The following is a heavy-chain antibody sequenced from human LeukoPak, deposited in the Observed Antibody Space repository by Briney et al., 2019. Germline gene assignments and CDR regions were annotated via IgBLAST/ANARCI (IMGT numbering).Heavy chain of an antibody. CDR3: ARDSGAIAVVRFDY. V-gene: IGHV4-4*07. J-gene: IGHJ4*02. D-gene: IGHD6-19*01. Sequence: SETLSLTCTVSGGSISSYYWSWIRQPAGKGLELIGRIYTSGSTNYNPSLKSRVTMSVDTSKNQFSLKLSSVTAADTAVYYCARDSGAIAVVRFDYWGQGTLVTVSS. CDR1: GGSISSYY. CDR2: IYTSGST.